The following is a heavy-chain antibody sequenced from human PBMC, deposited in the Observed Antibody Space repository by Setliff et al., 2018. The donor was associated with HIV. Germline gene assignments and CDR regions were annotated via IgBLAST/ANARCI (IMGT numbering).Heavy chain of an antibody. Sequence: GGSLRLSCAASGSTFSNAWMSWVRQAPGKGLEWVGRIKSKTDGGTTDYAAPVKGRFTISRDDSKDTLYLQMNRLKTEDTAVYYCTIEHPYYYGSGSYYLDYWGQGTLVTVSS. CDR3: TIEHPYYYGSGSYYLDY. CDR1: GSTFSNAW. J-gene: IGHJ4*02. CDR2: IKSKTDGGTT. D-gene: IGHD3-10*01. V-gene: IGHV3-15*01.